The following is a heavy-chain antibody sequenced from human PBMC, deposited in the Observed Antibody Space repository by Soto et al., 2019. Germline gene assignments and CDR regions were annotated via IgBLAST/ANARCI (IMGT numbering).Heavy chain of an antibody. J-gene: IGHJ6*02. Sequence: GGSLRLSCAASGFTFSSYAMKWVRQAPGKGLEWVSLIGESGTPTYYADSVKGRFTISRDNSGNTLYLEMYSLRAEDTAVYYCARYIPGVRYYGMDVWGQGTTVTVSS. CDR1: GFTFSSYA. D-gene: IGHD2-2*01. V-gene: IGHV3-23*01. CDR3: ARYIPGVRYYGMDV. CDR2: IGESGTPT.